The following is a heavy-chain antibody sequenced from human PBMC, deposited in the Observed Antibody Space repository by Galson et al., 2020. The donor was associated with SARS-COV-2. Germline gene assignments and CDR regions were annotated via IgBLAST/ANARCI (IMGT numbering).Heavy chain of an antibody. Sequence: GESLKISCATSGFTFSSYTMAWVRQAPGKGLEWVSGISYSESRTYYADAVKGRFTVSRDNSKNTLYLQINSLRGEDTAIYFCAKVARYSSSQHYFDHWGQGTLGTVSS. CDR2: ISYSESRT. CDR3: AKVARYSSSQHYFDH. J-gene: IGHJ4*02. V-gene: IGHV3-23*01. CDR1: GFTFSSYT. D-gene: IGHD6-13*01.